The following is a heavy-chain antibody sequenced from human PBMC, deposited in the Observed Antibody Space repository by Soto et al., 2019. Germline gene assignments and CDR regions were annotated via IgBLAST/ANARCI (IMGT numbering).Heavy chain of an antibody. Sequence: QVQLQESGPGLVKPSQTLSLTCTVSGGSISSGGYYWSWIRQHPGKGLEWIGYIYYSGSTYYNPSLQSRLTISVDTSKKQLTLKLSSVTAADTAVYYWARNGGVTHYYYYGMDVWCQGTTVTVSS. CDR2: IYYSGST. V-gene: IGHV4-31*03. D-gene: IGHD3-3*01. J-gene: IGHJ6*02. CDR3: ARNGGVTHYYYYGMDV. CDR1: GGSISSGGYY.